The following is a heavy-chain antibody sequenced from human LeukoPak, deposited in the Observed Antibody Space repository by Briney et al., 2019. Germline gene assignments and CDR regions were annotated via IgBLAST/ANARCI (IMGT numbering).Heavy chain of an antibody. D-gene: IGHD3-22*01. V-gene: IGHV3-49*04. CDR2: IRSKAYGGTT. CDR1: GFTFGDYA. CDR3: TRGPLTYYYDSSGYYTQYDY. J-gene: IGHJ4*02. Sequence: DPGGSLRLSCTASGFTFGDYAMSWVRQAPGKGLEWVGFIRSKAYGGTTEYAASVKGRFTISRDDSKSIAYLQMNSLKTEDTAVYYCTRGPLTYYYDSSGYYTQYDYWGQGTLVTVSS.